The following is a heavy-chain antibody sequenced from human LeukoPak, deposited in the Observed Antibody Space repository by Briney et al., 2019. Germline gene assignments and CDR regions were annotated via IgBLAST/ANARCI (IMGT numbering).Heavy chain of an antibody. CDR1: GFTFSSYA. J-gene: IGHJ4*02. D-gene: IGHD6-19*01. CDR2: IGGSGGST. V-gene: IGHV3-23*01. CDR3: AKDPSSGWYYFDY. Sequence: GGSLRLSCAASGFTFSSYAMSWVRQAPGKGLEWVSAIGGSGGSTYYADSVKGRFTISRDNSKNTLYLQMNSLRAEDTAVYYCAKDPSSGWYYFDYWGQGTLVTVSS.